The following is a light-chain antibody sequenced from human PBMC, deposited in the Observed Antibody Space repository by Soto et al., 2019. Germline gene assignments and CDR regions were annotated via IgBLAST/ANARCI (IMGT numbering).Light chain of an antibody. Sequence: EIVLTQSPATLSVSPGERATLSCRASQSVSGSSLAWYQQKPGQAPRPLIYGASTRATGIPARFSGSGSGTEFTLTISSLQSEDFAVYYCQQYNNWQGTFGQGTKV. J-gene: IGKJ1*01. CDR1: QSVSGS. V-gene: IGKV3-15*01. CDR2: GAS. CDR3: QQYNNWQGT.